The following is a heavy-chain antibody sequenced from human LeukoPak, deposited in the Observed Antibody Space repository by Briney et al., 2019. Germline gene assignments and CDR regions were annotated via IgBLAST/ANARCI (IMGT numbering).Heavy chain of an antibody. V-gene: IGHV4-4*02. CDR1: GGSITTTNW. D-gene: IGHD3-10*01. Sequence: SETLSLTCGVSGGSITTTNWWSWVRQPPGQGLEWIGEIHLSGRTNYNPSLNSRVTLALDTSKNHLSLSLTSVTAADTAVYYCARLGMGYVSGSYSWFFDLWGRGTLVTVSS. CDR3: ARLGMGYVSGSYSWFFDL. J-gene: IGHJ2*01. CDR2: IHLSGRT.